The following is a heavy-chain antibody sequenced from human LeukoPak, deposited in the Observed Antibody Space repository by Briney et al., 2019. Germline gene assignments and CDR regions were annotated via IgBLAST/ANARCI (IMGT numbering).Heavy chain of an antibody. Sequence: SVKVSCKASGGTFSSYAISWVRQAPGQGLEWMGGIIPTFGTANYAQKFQGGVTITTDESTSTAYMELSSLRSEDTAVYYCARDHRATVTTHHWFDPWGQGTLVTVSS. CDR2: IIPTFGTA. J-gene: IGHJ5*02. V-gene: IGHV1-69*05. D-gene: IGHD4-11*01. CDR3: ARDHRATVTTHHWFDP. CDR1: GGTFSSYA.